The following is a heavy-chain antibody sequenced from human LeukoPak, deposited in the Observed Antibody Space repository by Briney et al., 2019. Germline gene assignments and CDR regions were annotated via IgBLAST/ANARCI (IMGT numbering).Heavy chain of an antibody. CDR3: AKDNYRDGYNSGTFDY. V-gene: IGHV3-23*01. D-gene: IGHD5-24*01. Sequence: GGSLRLSCAASGFTFSSYAMSWVRQAPGEGLEWVSAISGSGGSTYYADSVKGRFTISRDNSKNTLYLQMNSLRAEDTAVYYCAKDNYRDGYNSGTFDYWGQGTLVTVSS. CDR1: GFTFSSYA. J-gene: IGHJ4*02. CDR2: ISGSGGST.